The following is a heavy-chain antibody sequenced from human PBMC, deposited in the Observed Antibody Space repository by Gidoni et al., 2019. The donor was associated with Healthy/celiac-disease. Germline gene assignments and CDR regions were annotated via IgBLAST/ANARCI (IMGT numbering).Heavy chain of an antibody. Sequence: QVQLVQSGAEVKKPGSSVKVSCKASGGTFSSYAISWVRQAPGQGLEWMGRIIPILGIANYAQKFQGRVTITADKSTSTAYMELSSLRSEDTAVYYCARWWHGYYYDSSGYYPTYFDYWGQGTLVTVSS. D-gene: IGHD3-22*01. V-gene: IGHV1-69*09. CDR1: GGTFSSYA. J-gene: IGHJ4*02. CDR2: IIPILGIA. CDR3: ARWWHGYYYDSSGYYPTYFDY.